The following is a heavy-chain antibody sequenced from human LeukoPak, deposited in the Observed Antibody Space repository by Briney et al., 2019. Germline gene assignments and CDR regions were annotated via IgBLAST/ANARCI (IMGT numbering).Heavy chain of an antibody. J-gene: IGHJ4*02. D-gene: IGHD2-15*01. CDR2: INSDGSST. Sequence: GGSLRLSCAASGFTFSSYWMHWVRQAPGKGLVWVSRINSDGSSTSYADSVKGRFTISRDNAKNTLYLQMNSLRAEDTAVYYRARAGMVAATPFDYWGQGTLVTVSS. V-gene: IGHV3-74*01. CDR3: ARAGMVAATPFDY. CDR1: GFTFSSYW.